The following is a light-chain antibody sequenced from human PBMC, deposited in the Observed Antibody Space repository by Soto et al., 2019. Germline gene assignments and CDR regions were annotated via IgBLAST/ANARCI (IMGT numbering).Light chain of an antibody. CDR1: QSAGNF. Sequence: VLTQSPATLSLSPGASVTLSGRASQSAGNFLAWYRQKPGQAPGLLIYYISTRATGIPARFSGSGSGTEFTLTINSLQSEDSAVYYCQQHNQWPIPFGQGTQLDIK. V-gene: IGKV3-11*01. J-gene: IGKJ5*01. CDR3: QQHNQWPIP. CDR2: YIS.